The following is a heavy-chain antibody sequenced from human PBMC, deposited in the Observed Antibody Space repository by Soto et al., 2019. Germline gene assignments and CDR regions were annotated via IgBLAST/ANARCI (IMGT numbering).Heavy chain of an antibody. Sequence: GASVKVSCKASGYTFTSYGMHWVRQAPGQRLEWMGWINAGNGNTKYSQKFQGRVTITRDTSASTAYMELSSLRSEDTAVYYCARDRGSDNGDYYFDTWGQGNMVTVSS. V-gene: IGHV1-3*01. CDR3: ARDRGSDNGDYYFDT. CDR1: GYTFTSYG. J-gene: IGHJ4*02. CDR2: INAGNGNT. D-gene: IGHD4-17*01.